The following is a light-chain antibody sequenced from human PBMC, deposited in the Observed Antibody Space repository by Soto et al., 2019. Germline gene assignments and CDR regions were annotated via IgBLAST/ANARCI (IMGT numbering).Light chain of an antibody. CDR3: QSYDSSLSVYV. CDR2: GNS. J-gene: IGLJ1*01. Sequence: QAVVTQPPSVSGAPGQRVTISCTGSSSNIGAGYNVHWYQQLPGTAPKLLMFGNSNRPSGVPDRFSGSKSGASASLAITGLQAEDEADYYCQSYDSSLSVYVFGTGTKVTVL. CDR1: SSNIGAGYN. V-gene: IGLV1-40*03.